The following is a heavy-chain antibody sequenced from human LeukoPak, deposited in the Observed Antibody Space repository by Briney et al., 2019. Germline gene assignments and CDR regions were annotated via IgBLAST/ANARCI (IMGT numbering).Heavy chain of an antibody. CDR3: AKVKDYYDSSGYSWYFDL. Sequence: GGSLRLSCAASGFTFSSYAMSWVRQAPGKGLEWVSAISGSGGSTYCADSVKGRFTISRDNSKNTLYLQMNSLRAEDTAVYYCAKVKDYYDSSGYSWYFDLWGRGTLVTVSS. V-gene: IGHV3-23*01. D-gene: IGHD3-22*01. J-gene: IGHJ2*01. CDR2: ISGSGGST. CDR1: GFTFSSYA.